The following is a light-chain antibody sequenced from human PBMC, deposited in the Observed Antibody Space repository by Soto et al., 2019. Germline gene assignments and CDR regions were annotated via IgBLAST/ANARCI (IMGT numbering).Light chain of an antibody. V-gene: IGKV1-5*01. CDR3: QQYNSYSAT. CDR2: DAS. Sequence: DLHMTQSPSTLSASVGDRVTITCRASQSISSWLAWYQQKPGKAPKLLIYDASSLESGVPSRFSGSGSGTEFTLTISSLQPDDFATYYCQQYNSYSATFGQGTKVDIK. J-gene: IGKJ1*01. CDR1: QSISSW.